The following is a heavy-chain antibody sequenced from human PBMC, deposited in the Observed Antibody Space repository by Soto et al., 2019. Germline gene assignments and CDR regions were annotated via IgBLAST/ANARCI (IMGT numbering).Heavy chain of an antibody. Sequence: EVPLVESGGGLVQPGGSLKLSCAASGFTFSGSAMHWVRQASGKGLEWVGRIRSKANSYATAYAASVKGRFTISRDDSKNTAYLQMNILKTEDTAVYYCTRHPAGDYFNYWCQGTLFTVSS. CDR3: TRHPAGDYFNY. D-gene: IGHD2-2*01. CDR2: IRSKANSYAT. V-gene: IGHV3-73*01. CDR1: GFTFSGSA. J-gene: IGHJ4*02.